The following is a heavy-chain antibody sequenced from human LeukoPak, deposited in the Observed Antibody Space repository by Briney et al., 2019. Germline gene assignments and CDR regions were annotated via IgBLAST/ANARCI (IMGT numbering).Heavy chain of an antibody. CDR3: ATHSTTVTTGHRSYYYYGMDV. V-gene: IGHV1-8*01. J-gene: IGHJ6*02. Sequence: ASVKVSCKASGYTFTSYDINWVRQAAGQGLEWMGWMNPNSGKTGYAQKFQGRVTMTRNTSISTAYMELSSLRSEDTAVYYCATHSTTVTTGHRSYYYYGMDVWGQGTTVTVSS. D-gene: IGHD4-17*01. CDR2: MNPNSGKT. CDR1: GYTFTSYD.